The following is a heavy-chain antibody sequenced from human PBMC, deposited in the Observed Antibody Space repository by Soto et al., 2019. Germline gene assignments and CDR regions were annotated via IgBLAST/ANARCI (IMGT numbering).Heavy chain of an antibody. CDR1: VGSISSGVFY. J-gene: IGHJ4*02. CDR2: IYYSKST. D-gene: IGHD2-2*01. CDR3: ASEKRTMPGSRGYFDY. Sequence: KSSETLSLTCTVSVGSISSGVFYWSWIRQHPGKGLEWIGYIYYSKSTYYNPSLKSRVTISLDTSKNQFSLQLNSVTPEDTAVYFCASEKRTMPGSRGYFDYWGQGTLVTVSS. V-gene: IGHV4-31*03.